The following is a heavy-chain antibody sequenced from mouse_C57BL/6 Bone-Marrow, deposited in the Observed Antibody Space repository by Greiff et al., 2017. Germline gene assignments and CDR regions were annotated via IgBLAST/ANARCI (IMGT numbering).Heavy chain of an antibody. CDR3: TRIAY. CDR1: GFNIKDDY. Sequence: VHLVESGAELVRPGASVKLSCTASGFNIKDDYMHWVKQRPEQGLEWIGWIDPENGDTEYASKFQGKATITVDTSSNTAYLQLSSLTSEDTAVYYCTRIAYWCQGTLVTVSA. J-gene: IGHJ3*01. V-gene: IGHV14-4*01. CDR2: IDPENGDT.